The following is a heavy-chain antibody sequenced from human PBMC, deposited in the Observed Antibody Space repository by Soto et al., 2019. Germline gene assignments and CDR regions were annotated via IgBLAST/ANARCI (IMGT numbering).Heavy chain of an antibody. J-gene: IGHJ5*02. V-gene: IGHV1-46*03. CDR3: VRESTPTRWFDP. Sequence: ASVKVCCKASGYTFTSYDIHWVRQAPGQGLEWMGVINPSGGSTSYAQNFQGRVTMTRDTSTSTVYMELSSLRSEDTAVYYCVRESTPTRWFDPWGQGTLVTVSS. CDR2: INPSGGST. CDR1: GYTFTSYD. D-gene: IGHD2-2*01.